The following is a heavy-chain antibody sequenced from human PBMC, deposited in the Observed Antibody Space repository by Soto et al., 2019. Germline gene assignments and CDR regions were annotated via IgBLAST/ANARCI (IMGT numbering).Heavy chain of an antibody. J-gene: IGHJ5*02. CDR1: GYTFTSYG. Sequence: ASVKVSCKASGYTFTSYGISWVRQAPGQGLEWMGWISAYNGNTNYAQKLQGRVTMTTDTSTSTAYMELRSLRSDDTAVYYCARDGYDYIWGSYRLNWFDPWGQGTLVTVSS. CDR3: ARDGYDYIWGSYRLNWFDP. CDR2: ISAYNGNT. V-gene: IGHV1-18*01. D-gene: IGHD3-16*02.